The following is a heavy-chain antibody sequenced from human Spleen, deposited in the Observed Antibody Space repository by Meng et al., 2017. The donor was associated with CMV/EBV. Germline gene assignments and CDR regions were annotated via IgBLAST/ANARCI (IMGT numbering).Heavy chain of an antibody. CDR1: GYTFTRYA. D-gene: IGHD1-26*01. CDR3: AKYIGRGARPVFFGLDV. V-gene: IGHV7-4-1*02. CDR2: INTNTGNP. J-gene: IGHJ6*02. Sequence: ASVKVSCKASGYTFTRYAKNWVRQAPGQGLEWMGWINTNTGNPTYAQGFTGRFVFSLDTSVSTAYLQMTSLTAEDTAVYYCAKYIGRGARPVFFGLDVWGQGTTVTVSS.